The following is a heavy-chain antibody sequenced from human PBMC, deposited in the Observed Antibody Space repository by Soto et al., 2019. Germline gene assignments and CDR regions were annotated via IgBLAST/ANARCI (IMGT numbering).Heavy chain of an antibody. V-gene: IGHV1-69*01. J-gene: IGHJ4*02. D-gene: IGHD4-17*01. CDR3: TRVGHDYGDYRPFDY. CDR2: IIPIFGTA. CDR1: GGTFSSYA. Sequence: QVQLVQSGAEVKKPGSSVKVSCKASGGTFSSYAISWVRQAPGQGLEWMGGIIPIFGTANYAQKFHGRVTITADESTSTAYMELSSLRSEDTAVYYCTRVGHDYGDYRPFDYWGQGTLVTVSS.